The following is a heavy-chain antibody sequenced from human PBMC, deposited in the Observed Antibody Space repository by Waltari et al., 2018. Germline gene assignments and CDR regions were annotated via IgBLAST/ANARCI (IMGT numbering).Heavy chain of an antibody. J-gene: IGHJ4*02. D-gene: IGHD3-22*01. CDR2: ISGSGGST. Sequence: EVQLLVSGGGLVQPGGSLRLSCAASGFTFSSYAMTWVRQAPGRGLEWVSAISGSGGSTYYADSVKGRFTISRDNSKNTLYLQMNSLRAEDTAVYYCAKGRYYYDSSGYSDFDYWGQGTLVTVSS. CDR3: AKGRYYYDSSGYSDFDY. V-gene: IGHV3-23*01. CDR1: GFTFSSYA.